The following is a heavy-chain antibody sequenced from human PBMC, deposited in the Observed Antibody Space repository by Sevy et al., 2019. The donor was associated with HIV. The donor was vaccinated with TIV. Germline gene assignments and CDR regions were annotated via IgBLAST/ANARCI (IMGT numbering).Heavy chain of an antibody. CDR1: GGSISSYF. J-gene: IGHJ4*02. CDR3: ARDSTTRPRVLDY. Sequence: SGTLSLTCSVSGGSISSYFWTWVRQSPGKGLEWIGNIYFTGNTDYSPSPKSRVSLSLDTSKSQFSLTLNSVTAADTAVYYCARDSTTRPRVLDYWGQGTLVTVSS. D-gene: IGHD1-1*01. V-gene: IGHV4-59*01. CDR2: IYFTGNT.